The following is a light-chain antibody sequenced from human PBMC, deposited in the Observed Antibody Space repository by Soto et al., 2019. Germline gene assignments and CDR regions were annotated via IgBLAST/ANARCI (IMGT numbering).Light chain of an antibody. CDR3: SSYTSSSTYV. Sequence: QSVLTQPASVSGSPGQSIAISCTGTSSDVGGYNYVSWYQQHPGKAPKLMISEVSNRPSGVPNRFSGSKSGNTASLTISGLQAEDEADYYCSSYTSSSTYVFGTGTKLTVL. CDR1: SSDVGGYNY. V-gene: IGLV2-14*01. CDR2: EVS. J-gene: IGLJ1*01.